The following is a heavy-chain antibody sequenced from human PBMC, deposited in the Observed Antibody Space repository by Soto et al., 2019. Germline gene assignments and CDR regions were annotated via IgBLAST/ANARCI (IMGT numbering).Heavy chain of an antibody. V-gene: IGHV4-34*01. Sequence: QVQLQQWGAGLLKPSETLSLTCAVYGGSFSGYYWSWIRQPPGKGLEWIGEINHSGSTNYNPSLRSRVTLSVDTSKNQFSLKLSSVTAADTAVYYCAGGWGRISDYWGQGALVAVSS. CDR2: INHSGST. CDR3: AGGWGRISDY. D-gene: IGHD7-27*01. CDR1: GGSFSGYY. J-gene: IGHJ4*02.